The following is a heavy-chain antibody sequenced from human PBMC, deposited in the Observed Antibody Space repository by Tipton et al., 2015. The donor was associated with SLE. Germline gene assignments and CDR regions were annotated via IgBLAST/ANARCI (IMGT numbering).Heavy chain of an antibody. D-gene: IGHD1-26*01. J-gene: IGHJ2*01. CDR3: VAKTPVGPSDWYFDL. V-gene: IGHV4-61*09. Sequence: TLSLTCTVSGGSISSGHFYWTWIRQPADKGLEWIGHIRTTGTTNYNPSRWRRVTISADTSKNHFSLRLTSVTAADTAVYYCVAKTPVGPSDWYFDLWGRGTLVTVSS. CDR2: IRTTGTT. CDR1: GGSISSGHFY.